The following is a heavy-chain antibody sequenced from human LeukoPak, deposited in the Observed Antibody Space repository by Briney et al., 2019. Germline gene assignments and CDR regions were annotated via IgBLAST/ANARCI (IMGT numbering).Heavy chain of an antibody. J-gene: IGHJ4*02. V-gene: IGHV3-53*01. CDR1: GFTVSSNY. Sequence: PGGSLRLSCAASGFTVSSNYMSWVRQAPGKGLEWVSVIYSGGSTYYADSVKGRFTISRDNSKNTLYLQMNSLRAEDTAVYYRARGGGVFGYYFDYWGQGTLVTVSS. D-gene: IGHD2-8*02. CDR3: ARGGGVFGYYFDY. CDR2: IYSGGST.